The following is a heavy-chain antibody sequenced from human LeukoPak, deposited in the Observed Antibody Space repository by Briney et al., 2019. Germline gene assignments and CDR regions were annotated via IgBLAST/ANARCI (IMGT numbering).Heavy chain of an antibody. Sequence: GGSLRLSCAASGFTFSDYYMSWIRQAPGKGLEWVSYISSSSSYTNYADSVKGRFIISRDNAKNSLYLQTNSLRAEDTAVYYCASELLLDDYYGMDVWGKGTTVTVSS. J-gene: IGHJ6*04. CDR2: ISSSSSYT. CDR1: GFTFSDYY. V-gene: IGHV3-11*06. D-gene: IGHD2-15*01. CDR3: ASELLLDDYYGMDV.